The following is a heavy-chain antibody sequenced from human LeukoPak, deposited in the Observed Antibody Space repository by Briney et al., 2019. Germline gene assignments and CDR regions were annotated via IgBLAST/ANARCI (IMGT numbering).Heavy chain of an antibody. CDR3: ARTHFDSLGWFDP. J-gene: IGHJ5*02. D-gene: IGHD3-9*01. V-gene: IGHV4-39*07. CDR1: GGSMRSSNFY. Sequence: SETLPLTCTVSGGSMRSSNFYWGWIRQPPGKGLEWIGNINYSGSTYYNPSVKSRVTLSVDVSKNRFSLNLTSVTAADTALYFCARTHFDSLGWFDPWGQGIQVIVSS. CDR2: INYSGST.